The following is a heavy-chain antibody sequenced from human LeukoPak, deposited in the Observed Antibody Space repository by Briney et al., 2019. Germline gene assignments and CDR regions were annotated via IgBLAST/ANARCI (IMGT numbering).Heavy chain of an antibody. CDR1: GDSVSSNSAS. J-gene: IGHJ4*02. CDR2: TYYRSKWVN. CDR3: AGSASYFRF. V-gene: IGHV6-1*01. Sequence: SQTLSLTCAIFGDSVSSNSASWNWIRQSPSRGLEWLERTYYRSKWVNDYATSVKSRITINPDTSKNQFSLHLNSVTPEDTAIYYCAGSASYFRFWDQGILVTVSS. D-gene: IGHD1-26*01.